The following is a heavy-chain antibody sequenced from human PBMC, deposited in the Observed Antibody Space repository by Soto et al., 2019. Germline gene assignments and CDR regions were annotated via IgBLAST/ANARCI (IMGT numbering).Heavy chain of an antibody. CDR1: GYTFTSDD. CDR3: ARGFVGATQPFDY. V-gene: IGHV1-8*01. D-gene: IGHD1-26*01. CDR2: MNPNSGNT. Sequence: ASVKVSCKASGYTFTSDDINWLRQATGQGLEWMGWMNPNSGNTGYAQKFQGRVTMTRNTSISTAYMELSSLRSEDTAVYYCARGFVGATQPFDYWGKGTLVPVSS. J-gene: IGHJ4*02.